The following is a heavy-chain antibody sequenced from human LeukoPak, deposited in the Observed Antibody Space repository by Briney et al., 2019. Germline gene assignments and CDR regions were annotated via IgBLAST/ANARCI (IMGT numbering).Heavy chain of an antibody. CDR1: GFTLSNYW. D-gene: IGHD2-2*01. CDR3: ARDLRYCSSTSCYDPNFDY. J-gene: IGHJ4*02. CDR2: INTDGSST. V-gene: IGHV3-74*01. Sequence: GGSLRLSCAASGFTLSNYWMHWVRQAPGKGLVWVSRINTDGSSTSYADSVKGRFTISRDNAKNTLYLQMNSLRAEDTAVYYCARDLRYCSSTSCYDPNFDYWGQGTLVTVSS.